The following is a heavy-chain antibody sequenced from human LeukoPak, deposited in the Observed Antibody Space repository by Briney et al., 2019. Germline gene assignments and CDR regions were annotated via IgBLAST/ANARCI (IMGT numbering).Heavy chain of an antibody. Sequence: SETLSLTCTVSGGSISSGGYYWSWIRQHPGKGLEWIGYIYYSGSTYYNPSLKSRVTIPVDTSKNQFSLKLSSVTAADTAVYYRATRITYSNYVDFDYWGQGTLVTVSS. CDR3: ATRITYSNYVDFDY. CDR1: GGSISSGGYY. J-gene: IGHJ4*02. D-gene: IGHD4-11*01. V-gene: IGHV4-31*03. CDR2: IYYSGST.